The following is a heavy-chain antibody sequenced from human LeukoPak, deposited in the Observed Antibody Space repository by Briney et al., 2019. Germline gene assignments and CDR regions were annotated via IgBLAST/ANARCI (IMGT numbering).Heavy chain of an antibody. J-gene: IGHJ4*02. Sequence: SQTLSLTCTVSGGSISSGGYYWSWLRQHPGKGLEWIGYIYYSGSTYYNPSLKSRVTISVDTSKNQFSLKLSSVTAADTAVYYCARVSGGYSYGYYFDYWGQGTLVTVSS. CDR1: GGSISSGGYY. D-gene: IGHD5-18*01. CDR2: IYYSGST. V-gene: IGHV4-31*03. CDR3: ARVSGGYSYGYYFDY.